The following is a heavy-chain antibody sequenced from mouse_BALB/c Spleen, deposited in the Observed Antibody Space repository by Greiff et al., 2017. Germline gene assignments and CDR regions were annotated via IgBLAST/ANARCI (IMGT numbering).Heavy chain of an antibody. V-gene: IGHV3-6*02. CDR1: GYSITSGYY. Sequence: EVKLLESGPGLVKPSQSLSLTCSVTGYSITSGYYWNWIRQFPGNKLEWMGYISYDGSNNYNPSLKNRISITRDTSKNQFFLKLNSVTTEDTATYYCARGNWDSGFAYWGQGTLVTVSA. CDR2: ISYDGSN. D-gene: IGHD4-1*01. CDR3: ARGNWDSGFAY. J-gene: IGHJ3*01.